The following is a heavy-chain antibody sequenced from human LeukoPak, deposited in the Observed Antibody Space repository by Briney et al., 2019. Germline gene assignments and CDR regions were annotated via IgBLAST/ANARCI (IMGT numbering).Heavy chain of an antibody. CDR1: GGSISSYY. CDR2: IYYSGST. Sequence: SETLSLTCTVSGGSISSYYWSWIRQPPGKGLEWIGYIYYSGSTNYNPSLKSRVTISVDTSNNQFSLKLSSVTAADTAVYYCARGFGDYGAFDIWGQGTMVAVSS. J-gene: IGHJ3*02. CDR3: ARGFGDYGAFDI. D-gene: IGHD4-17*01. V-gene: IGHV4-59*01.